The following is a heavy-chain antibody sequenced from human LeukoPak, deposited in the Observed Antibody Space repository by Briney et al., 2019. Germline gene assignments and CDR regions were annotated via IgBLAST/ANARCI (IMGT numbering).Heavy chain of an antibody. CDR3: APTYTVAQDTHYDY. V-gene: IGHV3-9*01. D-gene: IGHD4-23*01. J-gene: IGHJ4*02. Sequence: GGSLRLSCAASGFTFDDYAMHWVRHAPGKGLEWVSGISWNSGSIGYADSVKGRFTISRDNSKNTLYLQMNSLRAEDTAVYYCAPTYTVAQDTHYDYWGQGTLVTVSS. CDR2: ISWNSGSI. CDR1: GFTFDDYA.